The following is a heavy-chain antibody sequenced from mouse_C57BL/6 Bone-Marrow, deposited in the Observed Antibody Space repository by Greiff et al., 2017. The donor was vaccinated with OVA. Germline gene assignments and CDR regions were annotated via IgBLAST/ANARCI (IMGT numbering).Heavy chain of an antibody. CDR3: ASYSAYFDY. D-gene: IGHD1-1*01. J-gene: IGHJ2*01. CDR2: INPYNGGT. CDR1: GYTFTDYY. V-gene: IGHV1-19*01. Sequence: VQLKQSGPVLVKPGASVKMSCKASGYTFTDYYMNWVKQSHGKSLEWIGVINPYNGGTSYNQKFKGKATLTVDKSASTAYMELNSLTSEDSAVYYCASYSAYFDYWGQGTTLTVSS.